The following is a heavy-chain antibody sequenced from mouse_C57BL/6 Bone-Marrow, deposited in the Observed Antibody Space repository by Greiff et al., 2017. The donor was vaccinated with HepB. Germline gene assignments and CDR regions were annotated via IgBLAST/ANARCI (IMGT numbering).Heavy chain of an antibody. CDR3: ARWGLRQNY. J-gene: IGHJ2*01. Sequence: QVHVKQSGAELARPGASVKMSCKASGYTFTSYTMHWVKQRPGQGLEWIGYINPSSGYTKYNQKFKDKATLTADKSSSTAYMQLSSLTSEDSAVYYCARWGLRQNYWGQGTTLTVSS. CDR2: INPSSGYT. D-gene: IGHD2-4*01. V-gene: IGHV1-4*01. CDR1: GYTFTSYT.